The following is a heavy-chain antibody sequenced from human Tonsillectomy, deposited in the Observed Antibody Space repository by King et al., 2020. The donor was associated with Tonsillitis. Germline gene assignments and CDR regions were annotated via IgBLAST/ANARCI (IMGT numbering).Heavy chain of an antibody. CDR2: IDWDDDK. V-gene: IGHV2-70*01. CDR1: GFSLSTSGMC. J-gene: IGHJ4*02. CDR3: ARIHNDFWSGYADF. D-gene: IGHD3-3*01. Sequence: TLKESGPALVKPTQTLTLTCTFSGFSLSTSGMCVSWIRQPPGKSLEWLALIDWDDDKYYSTSLKTRLTISKATSKNQVVLTMTNMDPEDTATYYCARIHNDFWSGYADFWGRGTLVTVSS.